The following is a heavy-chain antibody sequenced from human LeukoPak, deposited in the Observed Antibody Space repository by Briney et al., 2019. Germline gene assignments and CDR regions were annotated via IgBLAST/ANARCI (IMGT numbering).Heavy chain of an antibody. CDR2: ITSGFTP. V-gene: IGHV3-23*01. Sequence: GGSLRLSCAASGLTFSDYAMSWFRQAPGKGLEWVSGITSGFTPHYADSVKGRYTISRDNSKNTFHLQMNSLRAEDTAVYYCAKDYSDSRVGDVFFEYWGQETRVTVSS. D-gene: IGHD1-26*01. CDR3: AKDYSDSRVGDVFFEY. J-gene: IGHJ4*02. CDR1: GLTFSDYA.